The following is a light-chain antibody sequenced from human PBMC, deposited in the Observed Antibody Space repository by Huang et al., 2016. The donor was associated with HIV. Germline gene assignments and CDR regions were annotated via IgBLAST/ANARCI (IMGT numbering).Light chain of an antibody. CDR3: LQYNSWPPVT. V-gene: IGKV3D-15*01. CDR1: QSVSSN. J-gene: IGKJ5*01. CDR2: GAS. Sequence: EIVMTQSPATLSVSPRERATLSCRASQSVSSNLAWYQQKPGQAPRLLIYGASTRATGIPARFSGSGSGTDFTLTISSLQSEDFAVYYCLQYNSWPPVTFGQGTRLEIK.